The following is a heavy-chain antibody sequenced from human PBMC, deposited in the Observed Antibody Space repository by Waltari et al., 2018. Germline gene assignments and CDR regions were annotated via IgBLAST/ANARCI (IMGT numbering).Heavy chain of an antibody. CDR2: ISWNGGSK. D-gene: IGHD2-2*01. J-gene: IGHJ2*01. CDR3: VREHYHLGYLDL. CDR1: GFNFEAYG. Sequence: EVQLVESGGRLVRPGGSLRLPCAASGFNFEAYGMTWVRQAPGKVVEWVAGISWNGGSKGYGDALKGRFNISRDNAKNSLYLEINNLRVDDTALYHCVREHYHLGYLDLWGRGTLVTVSS. V-gene: IGHV3-20*01.